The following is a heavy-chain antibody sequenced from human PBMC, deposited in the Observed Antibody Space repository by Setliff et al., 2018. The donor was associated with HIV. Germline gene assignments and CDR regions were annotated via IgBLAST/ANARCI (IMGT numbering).Heavy chain of an antibody. CDR1: GGSISSFY. J-gene: IGHJ4*02. CDR3: AAASSWDPLLDY. Sequence: SETLSLTCTVSGGSISSFYWTWIRQPPGKGLEWIGYIYYSGSTNYNPSLKSRLTISVDTSKNQVSLKLSSVTAADTAVYYCAAASSWDPLLDYWGQGTLVTVSS. V-gene: IGHV4-59*01. CDR2: IYYSGST. D-gene: IGHD6-13*01.